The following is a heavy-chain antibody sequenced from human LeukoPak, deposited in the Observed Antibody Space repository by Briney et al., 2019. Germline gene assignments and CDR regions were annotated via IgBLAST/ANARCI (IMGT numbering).Heavy chain of an antibody. V-gene: IGHV3-7*01. Sequence: GGSLRLSCAASGFTFSTYWTTWVRQAPGKGLEWVANIKEDGTDKYYVDSVRGRFTISRDNAKNSVYLQMNSLRAEDTAVYYCVRDIVGFCTSSTCYRLDSWGQGTLVSVSS. J-gene: IGHJ4*02. CDR2: IKEDGTDK. D-gene: IGHD2-2*01. CDR3: VRDIVGFCTSSTCYRLDS. CDR1: GFTFSTYW.